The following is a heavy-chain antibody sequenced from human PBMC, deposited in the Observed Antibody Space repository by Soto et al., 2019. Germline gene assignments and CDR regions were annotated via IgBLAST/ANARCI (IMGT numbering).Heavy chain of an antibody. Sequence: GASVKVSCKTSGYSFTIYTIHWVRQAPGQRLEWMGWINTGNDNTKYSQKFQGRVAITRDTSATTAYMEVSSLTSEDTAVYYCARGYDFGESVDSWGQGTLVTV. V-gene: IGHV1-3*04. CDR2: INTGNDNT. J-gene: IGHJ4*02. CDR1: GYSFTIYT. CDR3: ARGYDFGESVDS. D-gene: IGHD4-17*01.